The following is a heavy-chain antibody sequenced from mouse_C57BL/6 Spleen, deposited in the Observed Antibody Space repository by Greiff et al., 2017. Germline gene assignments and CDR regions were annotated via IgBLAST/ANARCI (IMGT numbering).Heavy chain of an antibody. CDR3: ARGLPLYAMAY. CDR2: INPGGGNT. J-gene: IGHJ4*01. V-gene: IGHV1-66*01. D-gene: IGHD3-3*01. Sequence: QVQLQQSGPELVQPGASVKISCKASGYSFTSYYIHWVKQRPGQGLEWIGLINPGGGNTTYNEKVNGKGTLTAYTSSCTAYMQLSRLTSEDSAVYYSARGLPLYAMAYWGQGTSVTVSA. CDR1: GYSFTSYY.